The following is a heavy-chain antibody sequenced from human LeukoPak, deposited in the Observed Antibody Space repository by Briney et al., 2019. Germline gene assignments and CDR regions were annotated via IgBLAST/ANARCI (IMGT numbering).Heavy chain of an antibody. V-gene: IGHV1-69*05. CDR2: IIPILGTA. Sequence: SVKVSCKASGGTFSSYAISWVRQAPGQGLEWMGGIIPILGTANYAQKLQGRVTMTTDTSTSTAYMELRSLRSDDTAVYYCAREKYSGSYYGIDYWGQGTLVTVSS. J-gene: IGHJ4*02. CDR1: GGTFSSYA. CDR3: AREKYSGSYYGIDY. D-gene: IGHD1-26*01.